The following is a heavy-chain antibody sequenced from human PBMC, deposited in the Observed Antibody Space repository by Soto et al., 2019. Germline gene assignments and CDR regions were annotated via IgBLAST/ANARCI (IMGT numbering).Heavy chain of an antibody. V-gene: IGHV6-1*01. J-gene: IGHJ4*02. CDR1: GDSVSSTSTA. Sequence: SQTLSLTCAISGDSVSSTSTAWSWVSQSPSRGLEWLGRTYYRSNWYTDYAVSVKSRITISPDTSKNQFSLQLNSVTPEDTAVYYCARGSYYSGWVWGQGTLVTVPQ. D-gene: IGHD6-19*01. CDR2: TYYRSNWYT. CDR3: ARGSYYSGWV.